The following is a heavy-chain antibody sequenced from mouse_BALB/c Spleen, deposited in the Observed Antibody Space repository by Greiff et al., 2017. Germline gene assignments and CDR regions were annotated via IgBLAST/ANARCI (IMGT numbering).Heavy chain of an antibody. CDR1: GFTFSSFG. Sequence: EVQLVESGGCLVQPGGSRKLSCAASGFTFSSFGMHWVRQAPEKGLEWVAYISSGSSTIYYADTVKGRFTISRDNPKNTLFLQMTSLRSEDTAMYYCARSNWDWYFDVWGAGTTVTVSS. CDR3: ARSNWDWYFDV. V-gene: IGHV5-17*02. CDR2: ISSGSSTI. J-gene: IGHJ1*01. D-gene: IGHD4-1*01.